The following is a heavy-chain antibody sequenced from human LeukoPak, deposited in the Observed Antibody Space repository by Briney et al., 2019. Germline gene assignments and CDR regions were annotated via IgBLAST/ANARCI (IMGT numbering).Heavy chain of an antibody. D-gene: IGHD5-12*01. Sequence: GGSLRLSCAASGFTFSSYAMSWVRQAPGKGLEWVSAISGSGGSTYYADSVKGRFTISRDNSKNTLYLQMNSLRAEDTAVYYCAKCIVATNYYYYYMDVWGKGTTVTVSS. J-gene: IGHJ6*03. CDR1: GFTFSSYA. CDR3: AKCIVATNYYYYYMDV. CDR2: ISGSGGST. V-gene: IGHV3-23*01.